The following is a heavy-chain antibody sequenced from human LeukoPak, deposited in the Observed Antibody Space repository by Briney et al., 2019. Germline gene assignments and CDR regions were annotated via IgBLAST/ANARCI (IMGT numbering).Heavy chain of an antibody. Sequence: ASVKVSCKAAGYTFPSYAAHWVRQAPGQRLEWMGWINAGNGNTKYSQHFQGRVTITRDTSASTAYMKLSNLRSEDTPMYYCARGLWFGELNFDYWGQGTLVTVSS. J-gene: IGHJ4*02. D-gene: IGHD3-10*01. V-gene: IGHV1-3*01. CDR3: ARGLWFGELNFDY. CDR2: INAGNGNT. CDR1: GYTFPSYA.